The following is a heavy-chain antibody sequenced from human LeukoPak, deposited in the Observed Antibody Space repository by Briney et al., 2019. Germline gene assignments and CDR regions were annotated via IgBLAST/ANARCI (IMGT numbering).Heavy chain of an antibody. D-gene: IGHD6-19*01. Sequence: SETLSLTCTVSGDSISSSYWGWVRQPAGKGLEWIGRIYLSGSTNYNPSLKSRVTMSVDTSKNQFSLKLSSVTAADTAVYYCARVEVAVAAARGALDIWGQGTMVTVSS. V-gene: IGHV4-4*07. CDR3: ARVEVAVAAARGALDI. CDR2: IYLSGST. CDR1: GDSISSSY. J-gene: IGHJ3*02.